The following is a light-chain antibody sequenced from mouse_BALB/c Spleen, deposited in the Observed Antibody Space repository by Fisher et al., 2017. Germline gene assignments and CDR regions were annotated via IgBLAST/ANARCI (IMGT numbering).Light chain of an antibody. J-gene: IGKJ5*01. V-gene: IGKV4-59*01. Sequence: IVMTQSPAIMSASPGEKVTMTCSASSSVSYMHWYQQKSGTSPKRWIYSTSNLASGVPARFSGSGSGTSYSLTISRMEAEDAATYYCQQRSSYPPTFGAGTKLELK. CDR1: SSVSY. CDR2: STS. CDR3: QQRSSYPPT.